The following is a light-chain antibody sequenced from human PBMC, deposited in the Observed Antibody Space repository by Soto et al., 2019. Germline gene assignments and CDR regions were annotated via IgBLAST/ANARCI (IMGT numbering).Light chain of an antibody. Sequence: DILMTQSPATLSLSPGERATLSCRASQSVSSYLAWYQQKPGQAPRLLIYDASNRATGIPARFSGSGSGTDFTLTISSLEPEDFAVYYCQQRSNWLFGGGTKVDIK. V-gene: IGKV3-11*01. CDR2: DAS. CDR1: QSVSSY. J-gene: IGKJ4*01. CDR3: QQRSNWL.